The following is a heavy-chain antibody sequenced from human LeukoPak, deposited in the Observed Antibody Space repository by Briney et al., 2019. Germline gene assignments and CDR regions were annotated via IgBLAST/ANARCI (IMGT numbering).Heavy chain of an antibody. J-gene: IGHJ4*02. CDR1: GGSFSGYY. CDR3: ARGWSDYFDY. CDR2: INHSGST. Sequence: SETLSLTCAVYGGSFSGYYWSWIRQPPGKGLEWIGEINHSGSTNYNPSLKSRVTISVDTSKNQFSLKLSSVTAADTAVYYCARGWSDYFDYWGQGTLVTVSS. V-gene: IGHV4-34*01. D-gene: IGHD2-15*01.